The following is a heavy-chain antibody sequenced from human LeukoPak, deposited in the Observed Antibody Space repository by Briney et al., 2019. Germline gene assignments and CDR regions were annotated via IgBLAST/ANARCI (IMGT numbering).Heavy chain of an antibody. Sequence: SVTLSLTCIVSGGSISSNCWSWIRQPPGKGLEWIGYIYSSGSTNYNPSLKSRVTMSVDTSKNQFSLKLSSVTAADTAVYYCARHPIYDSTGSYFDSWGQGTLVTVSS. D-gene: IGHD3-22*01. CDR1: GGSISSNC. V-gene: IGHV4-4*09. J-gene: IGHJ4*02. CDR3: ARHPIYDSTGSYFDS. CDR2: IYSSGST.